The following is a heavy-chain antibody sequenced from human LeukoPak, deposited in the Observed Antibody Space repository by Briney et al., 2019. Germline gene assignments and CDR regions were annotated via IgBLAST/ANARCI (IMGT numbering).Heavy chain of an antibody. CDR3: ARGQPYSGSYFDY. CDR1: GFTFSSYE. D-gene: IGHD1-26*01. CDR2: ISSSGSTI. J-gene: IGHJ4*02. Sequence: GGSLRLSCAASGFTFSSYEMNWVRQAPGKGLEWVSYISSSGSTIYYADSVKGRFTISRDNSKNTLFLQMNSLRAEDTAVYYCARGQPYSGSYFDYWGQGTLVTVSS. V-gene: IGHV3-48*03.